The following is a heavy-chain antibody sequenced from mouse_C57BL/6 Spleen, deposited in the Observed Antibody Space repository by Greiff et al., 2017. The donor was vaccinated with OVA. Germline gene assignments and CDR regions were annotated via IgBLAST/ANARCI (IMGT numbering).Heavy chain of an antibody. Sequence: QVQLQQPGAELVKPGASVKLSCKASGYTFTSYWMHWVKQRPGQGLEWIGMIHPNSGSTNYDEKFKSKATLTVDKSSSTAYMQLSSLTSEDSAVYDSADVVRTDWYFEVWGTGTTVTVSS. J-gene: IGHJ1*03. CDR3: ADVVRTDWYFEV. V-gene: IGHV1-64*01. CDR1: GYTFTSYW. CDR2: IHPNSGST. D-gene: IGHD2-2*01.